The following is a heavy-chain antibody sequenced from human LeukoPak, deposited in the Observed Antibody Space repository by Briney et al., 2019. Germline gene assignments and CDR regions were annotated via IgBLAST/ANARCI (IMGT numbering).Heavy chain of an antibody. D-gene: IGHD3-22*01. J-gene: IGHJ4*02. CDR1: GFTFSSYG. CDR3: ARTRYYYDSSVPLGY. CDR2: IRYDGSNK. Sequence: GGSLRLSCAASGFTFSSYGMHWVRQAPGKGLEWVAFIRYDGSNKYYADSVKGRFTISRDNSKNTLYLQMNRLRAEDTAVYYCARTRYYYDSSVPLGYWGQGTLVTVSS. V-gene: IGHV3-30*02.